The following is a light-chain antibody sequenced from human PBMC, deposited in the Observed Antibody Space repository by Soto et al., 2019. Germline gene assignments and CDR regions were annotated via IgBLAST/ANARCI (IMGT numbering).Light chain of an antibody. CDR3: CSYAGSYTYV. CDR2: DVS. Sequence: QSVLTQPRSVSGSPGQSVTISCTGTSSDVGGYNYVSWYQQHPGKAPKLMIYDVSKRPSGVPDSFSGSKSGNTASLTISGLQAEDEAHYYCCSYAGSYTYVFRNATKVTVL. J-gene: IGLJ1*01. V-gene: IGLV2-11*01. CDR1: SSDVGGYNY.